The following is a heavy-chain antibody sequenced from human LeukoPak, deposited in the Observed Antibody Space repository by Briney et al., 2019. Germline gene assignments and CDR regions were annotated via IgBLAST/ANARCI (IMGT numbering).Heavy chain of an antibody. Sequence: GGSLRLSCAASGFTVSSNYMSWVRQAPGKGLEGGSVIYSGGSTYYADSVKGRFTISRDNSKNTLYLQMNSLRAEDTAVYYCARDAATVTTRGVGDAFDIWGQGTMVTVSS. J-gene: IGHJ3*02. CDR1: GFTVSSNY. CDR3: ARDAATVTTRGVGDAFDI. V-gene: IGHV3-66*01. CDR2: IYSGGST. D-gene: IGHD4-17*01.